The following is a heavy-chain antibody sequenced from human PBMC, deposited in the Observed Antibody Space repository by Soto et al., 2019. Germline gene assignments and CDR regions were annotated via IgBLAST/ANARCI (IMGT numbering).Heavy chain of an antibody. Sequence: ASVKVSCKASGYTFTSYGISWVRQAPGQGLEWMGWISAYNGNTNYAQKLQGRVTMTTDTSTSTAYMELRILRSDDTAVYYCARAPPYVWGSYRVNYYYYGMDVWGQGTTVTVSS. CDR1: GYTFTSYG. CDR2: ISAYNGNT. CDR3: ARAPPYVWGSYRVNYYYYGMDV. V-gene: IGHV1-18*01. J-gene: IGHJ6*02. D-gene: IGHD3-16*02.